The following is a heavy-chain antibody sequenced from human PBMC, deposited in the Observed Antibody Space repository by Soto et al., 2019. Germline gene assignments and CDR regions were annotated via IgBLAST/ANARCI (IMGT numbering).Heavy chain of an antibody. Sequence: GGSLRLSCAASGFTFSSYGMHWVRQAPGKGLEWVAVISYDGSNKYYADSVKGRFTISRDNSKNTLYLQMNSLRAEDTAVYYCAKKVLAVAGTRGNFQHWGQGTLVTVSS. CDR2: ISYDGSNK. V-gene: IGHV3-30*18. J-gene: IGHJ1*01. CDR3: AKKVLAVAGTRGNFQH. D-gene: IGHD6-19*01. CDR1: GFTFSSYG.